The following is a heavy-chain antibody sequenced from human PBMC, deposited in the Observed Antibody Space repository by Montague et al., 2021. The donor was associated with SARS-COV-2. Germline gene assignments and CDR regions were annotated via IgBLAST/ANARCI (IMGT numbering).Heavy chain of an antibody. CDR3: AREYTMVRGVIIIYYYGMDV. Sequence: SLRLSCAASGFIFSSYGMHWVRQAPGKGLGWVAVIWYDGSNKYYADSVKGRFTISRDNSKNTLYLQMNSLRAEDTAVYYCAREYTMVRGVIIIYYYGMDVWGQGTTVTVSS. J-gene: IGHJ6*02. CDR1: GFIFSSYG. D-gene: IGHD3-10*01. CDR2: IWYDGSNK. V-gene: IGHV3-33*01.